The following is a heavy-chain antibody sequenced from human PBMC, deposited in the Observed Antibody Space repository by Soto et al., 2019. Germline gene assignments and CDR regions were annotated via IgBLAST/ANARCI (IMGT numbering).Heavy chain of an antibody. D-gene: IGHD3-10*01. V-gene: IGHV4-59*01. Sequence: SETLSLTCTVSGGSISSDYWNWIRQPPGKGLEWIGYVYHSWSTKYNPSLKSRVTISVDTSKNQLSLELSSVTAADTAVYYCARFGTSPNGNWFDPWGQGTLVTVSS. CDR2: VYHSWST. CDR3: ARFGTSPNGNWFDP. J-gene: IGHJ5*02. CDR1: GGSISSDY.